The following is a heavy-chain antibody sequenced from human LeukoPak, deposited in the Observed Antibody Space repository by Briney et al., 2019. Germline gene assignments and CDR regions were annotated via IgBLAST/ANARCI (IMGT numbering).Heavy chain of an antibody. V-gene: IGHV1-69*05. CDR3: ARGRIVGATNPTNWFDP. CDR1: GDTFNNYA. Sequence: GASVKVSCKASGDTFNNYAISWVRQAPGQGLEWMGGIIPIFGTANYAQKFQGRGTITTDESTSTAYMELSSLRSEDTAVYYCARGRIVGATNPTNWFDPWGQGTLVTVSS. CDR2: IIPIFGTA. J-gene: IGHJ5*02. D-gene: IGHD1-26*01.